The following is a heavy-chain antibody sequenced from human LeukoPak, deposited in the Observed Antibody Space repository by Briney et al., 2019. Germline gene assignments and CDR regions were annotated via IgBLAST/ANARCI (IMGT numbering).Heavy chain of an antibody. CDR1: GFTFGNAW. Sequence: GGSLRLSCAASGFTFGNAWMTWVRQAPGKGLEWVSSISSSSSYIYYADSVKGRFTISRDNAKNSLYLQMNSLRAEDTAVYYCARDPAITMVRGVATNFDYWGQGTLVTVSS. V-gene: IGHV3-21*01. CDR3: ARDPAITMVRGVATNFDY. D-gene: IGHD3-10*01. J-gene: IGHJ4*02. CDR2: ISSSSSYI.